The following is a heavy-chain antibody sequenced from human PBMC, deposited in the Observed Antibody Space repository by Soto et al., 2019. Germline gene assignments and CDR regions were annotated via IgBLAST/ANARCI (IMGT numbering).Heavy chain of an antibody. D-gene: IGHD5-18*01. V-gene: IGHV3-43*01. CDR3: AKAGAYNYGYYFDY. CDR2: ISWDGGIT. Sequence: PGGSLRLSCAASGFTFDDYTMQWVRQAPGKGLEWVSLISWDGGITYYADSVKGRFTISRDNSKNSLYLQMNSLTTEDTALYYCAKAGAYNYGYYFDYCGQGTLVTVSS. J-gene: IGHJ4*02. CDR1: GFTFDDYT.